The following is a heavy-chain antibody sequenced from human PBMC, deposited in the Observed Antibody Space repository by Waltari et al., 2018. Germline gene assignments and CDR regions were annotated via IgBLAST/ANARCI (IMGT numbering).Heavy chain of an antibody. V-gene: IGHV4-4*02. CDR2: VRLSGKT. CDR3: ARDRGRGLYLDP. D-gene: IGHD5-12*01. Sequence: KPSGTLSLNCAVFGDSMSTTDVWNWVRQPPGKGLEWIGQVRLSGKTNYNPSFASRVSISVDTYNNQFSLRVTSATAADTAVYYCARDRGRGLYLDPWGPGTLVTVSP. J-gene: IGHJ5*02. CDR1: GDSMSTTDV.